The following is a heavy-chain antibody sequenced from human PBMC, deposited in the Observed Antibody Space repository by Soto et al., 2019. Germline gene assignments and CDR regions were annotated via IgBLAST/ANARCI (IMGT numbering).Heavy chain of an antibody. V-gene: IGHV1-18*01. D-gene: IGHD3-22*01. CDR2: ISAYNGNT. J-gene: IGHJ4*02. CDR1: GYTFTSYG. CDR3: ARVRDYYDSSGYYVDY. Sequence: ASVKVSCKASGYTFTSYGISWVRQAPGQGLEWMGWISAYNGNTNYAQKLQGRVTMTTDTSTSTAYMELRSLRSDDTAVYYCARVRDYYDSSGYYVDYWSQGTPVTVSS.